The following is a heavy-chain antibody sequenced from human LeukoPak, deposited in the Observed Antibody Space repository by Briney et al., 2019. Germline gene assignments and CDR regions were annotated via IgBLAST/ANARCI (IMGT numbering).Heavy chain of an antibody. CDR1: GGSFSGYY. CDR3: ARGWLNTAMGY. D-gene: IGHD5-18*01. Sequence: KPSETLSLTCAVYGGSFSGYYWSWIRQPPGKGLEWIGEINQSGSTNYNPSLKSRVTISVDTSKNQFSLKLSSVTAADTAVYYCARGWLNTAMGYWAQGTLVTVSS. J-gene: IGHJ4*02. CDR2: INQSGST. V-gene: IGHV4-34*01.